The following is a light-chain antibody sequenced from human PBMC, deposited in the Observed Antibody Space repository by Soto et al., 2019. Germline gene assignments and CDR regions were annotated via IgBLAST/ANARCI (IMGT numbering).Light chain of an antibody. Sequence: QSALTQPASVSGSPGQSITISCTGTSNDIGAYNYVSWYQQYPGKVPTLLIYDVTFRPSGVSNRFSGSKSGNTASLTISGLQTEDEADYYCGSYASATLIFGGGTKLTVL. CDR3: GSYASATLI. CDR2: DVT. CDR1: SNDIGAYNY. J-gene: IGLJ2*01. V-gene: IGLV2-14*03.